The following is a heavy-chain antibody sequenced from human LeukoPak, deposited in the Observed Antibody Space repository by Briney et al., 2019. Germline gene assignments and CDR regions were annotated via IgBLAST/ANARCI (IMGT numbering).Heavy chain of an antibody. CDR1: GGTFSSYA. CDR3: ARGTALDAFDI. V-gene: IGHV1-2*02. Sequence: VSVKVSCKASGGTFSSYAISWVRQAPGQGLEWMGWINPNSGGTNYEQKLQGRVTITRGTSNNTAYMELSRLRSDDTAVYYCARGTALDAFDIWGQGTMVTVSS. J-gene: IGHJ3*02. CDR2: INPNSGGT.